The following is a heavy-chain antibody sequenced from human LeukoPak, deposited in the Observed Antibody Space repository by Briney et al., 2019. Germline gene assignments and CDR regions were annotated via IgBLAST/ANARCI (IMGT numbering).Heavy chain of an antibody. CDR3: ARDPETMVRGVSFGSYYYYYYMDV. Sequence: GGSLRLSCAASGFTFSSYWMHWVRQAPGKGLVWVSRINSDGSSTSYADSVKGRFTISRDNAKNTLYLQMNSLRAEDTAVYYCARDPETMVRGVSFGSYYYYYYMDVWGKGTTVTISS. V-gene: IGHV3-74*01. CDR1: GFTFSSYW. CDR2: INSDGSST. D-gene: IGHD3-10*01. J-gene: IGHJ6*03.